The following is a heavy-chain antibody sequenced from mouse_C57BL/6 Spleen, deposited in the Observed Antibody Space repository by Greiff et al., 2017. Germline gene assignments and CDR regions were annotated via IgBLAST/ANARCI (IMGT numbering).Heavy chain of an antibody. CDR2: IDPEDGET. V-gene: IGHV14-2*01. J-gene: IGHJ3*01. CDR3: ASPYRPFEYVSSSPFAY. CDR1: GFNIKDYY. Sequence: VQLQQSGAELVKPGASVKLSCTASGFNIKDYYMHWVKQRTEQGLEWIGRIDPEDGETKYAPKFQGKATITADTSSNTAYLQLSSLTSEDTVVYYCASPYRPFEYVSSSPFAYWGQGTLVTVSA. D-gene: IGHD1-1*01.